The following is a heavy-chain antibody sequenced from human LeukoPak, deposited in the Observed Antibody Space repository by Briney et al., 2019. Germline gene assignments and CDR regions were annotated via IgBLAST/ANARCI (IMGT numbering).Heavy chain of an antibody. Sequence: GGSLRLSCAASGFTFSNYWVHWVRQAPGKGLVWVSRINRDGTITKYADSVKGRFTVSRDNAKNTLNLQMNSLRAEDTAVYYCARDKRSGESSEIDYWGQGTLVTVSS. CDR1: GFTFSNYW. CDR3: ARDKRSGESSEIDY. CDR2: INRDGTIT. J-gene: IGHJ4*02. D-gene: IGHD3-10*01. V-gene: IGHV3-74*03.